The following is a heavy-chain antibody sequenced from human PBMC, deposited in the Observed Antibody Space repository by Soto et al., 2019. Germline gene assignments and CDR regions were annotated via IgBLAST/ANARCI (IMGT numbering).Heavy chain of an antibody. CDR1: DGSIGSSSYY. D-gene: IGHD6-19*01. Sequence: QLQLQESGPGLVKPSETLSLTCTVSDGSIGSSSYYWGWIRQPPGKGLEWIGSIYDRGSTYNNPSLKSRLTTSVDTSKNQFSLKLTSVTAADTAVYYCARHGYSSGRTYFDYWGQGTLVTVSS. CDR2: IYDRGST. V-gene: IGHV4-39*01. CDR3: ARHGYSSGRTYFDY. J-gene: IGHJ4*02.